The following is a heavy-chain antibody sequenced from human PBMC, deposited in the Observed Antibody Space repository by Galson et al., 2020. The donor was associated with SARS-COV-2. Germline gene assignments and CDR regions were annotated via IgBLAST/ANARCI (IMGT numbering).Heavy chain of an antibody. J-gene: IGHJ6*02. CDR3: ARSGRYYGMDV. D-gene: IGHD1-26*01. V-gene: IGHV4-38-2*02. CDR1: GYSISSGYY. Sequence: SETLSLTCTVSGYSISSGYYWGWIRQPPGKGLEWIGSIYHSGSTYYNPSLKSRVTISVDTSKNQFSLKLSSVTAADTAVYYCARSGRYYGMDVWGQGTTVTVSS. CDR2: IYHSGST.